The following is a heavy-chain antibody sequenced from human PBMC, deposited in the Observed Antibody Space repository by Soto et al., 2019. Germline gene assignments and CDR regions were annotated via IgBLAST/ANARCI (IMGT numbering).Heavy chain of an antibody. J-gene: IGHJ2*01. CDR2: IYSGGST. V-gene: IGHV3-53*04. D-gene: IGHD2-8*01. CDR3: VRLITVSRPISTSYWYFDL. Sequence: EVQLVESGGGLVQPGGSLRLSCAASGFTVSSNYMSWVRQAPGKGLEWVSVIYSGGSTYYADSMKGRFTISRHNSKNTLYLQMNSLRAQDTAVYYCVRLITVSRPISTSYWYFDLWGRGTLVTVSS. CDR1: GFTVSSNY.